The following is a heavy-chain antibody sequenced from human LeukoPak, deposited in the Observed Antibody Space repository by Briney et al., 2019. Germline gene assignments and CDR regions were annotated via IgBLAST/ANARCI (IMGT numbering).Heavy chain of an antibody. D-gene: IGHD5-24*01. CDR2: ISSSGSTI. CDR3: AKGEMATSN. J-gene: IGHJ4*02. V-gene: IGHV3-11*01. CDR1: GFTFSDYY. Sequence: GGSLRLSCAASGFTFSDYYMSWIRQAPGKGLEWVSYISSSGSTIYYADSVKGRFTISRDNSKNTLFLQMNSLRVVDSAIYYCAKGEMATSNWGQGTLVTVSS.